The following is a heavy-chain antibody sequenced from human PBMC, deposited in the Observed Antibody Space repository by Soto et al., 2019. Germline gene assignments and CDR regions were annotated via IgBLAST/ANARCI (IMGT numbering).Heavy chain of an antibody. CDR1: GGTFSSYT. CDR2: IIPILGIA. V-gene: IGHV1-69*02. Sequence: GASVKVSCKASGGTFSSYTISWVRQAPGQGIEWMGRIIPILGIANYAQKFQGRVTITADKSTSTAYMELSSLRSEDTAVYYCARSPYIAAQLDYWGQGTLVTVSS. J-gene: IGHJ4*02. D-gene: IGHD6-6*01. CDR3: ARSPYIAAQLDY.